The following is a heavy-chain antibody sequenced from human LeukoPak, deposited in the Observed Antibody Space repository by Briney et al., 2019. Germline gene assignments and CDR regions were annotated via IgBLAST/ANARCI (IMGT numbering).Heavy chain of an antibody. V-gene: IGHV4-59*01. D-gene: IGHD3-22*01. Sequence: SETLSLTCTVSGGSISNYYWSWIRQPPGQGLEWIGFSSYSGSNYNASLKSRVTISADTSKNQFSLRLTSVTAADTAVYYRARGGPYDRSRNYHHAFDIWGQGTLVTVSS. CDR3: ARGGPYDRSRNYHHAFDI. J-gene: IGHJ3*02. CDR2: SSYSGS. CDR1: GGSISNYY.